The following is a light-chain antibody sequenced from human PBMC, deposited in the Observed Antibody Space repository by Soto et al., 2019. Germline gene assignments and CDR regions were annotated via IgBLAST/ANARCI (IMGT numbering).Light chain of an antibody. Sequence: DIQMTQSPSFVSASVGDRVTITCRASQSVSNWLAWYQQRPGKAPKLLIYSASTLRSGVPARFSGSGSGTEFTLTIASLQPEDDATYYCQQASYFPFTFGPGTKVAI. CDR2: SAS. J-gene: IGKJ3*01. CDR3: QQASYFPFT. CDR1: QSVSNW. V-gene: IGKV1-12*01.